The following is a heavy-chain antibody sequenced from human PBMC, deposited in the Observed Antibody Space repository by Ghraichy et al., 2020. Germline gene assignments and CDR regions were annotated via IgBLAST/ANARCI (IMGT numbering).Heavy chain of an antibody. J-gene: IGHJ6*02. D-gene: IGHD4-17*01. CDR3: ANDYGDYGVLVYGMDV. V-gene: IGHV1-69*13. Sequence: SVKVSCKASGGTFSSYAISWVRQAPGQGLEWMGGIIPIFGTANYAQKFQGRVTITADESTSTAYMELSSLRSEDTAVYYCANDYGDYGVLVYGMDVWGQGTTVTVSS. CDR2: IIPIFGTA. CDR1: GGTFSSYA.